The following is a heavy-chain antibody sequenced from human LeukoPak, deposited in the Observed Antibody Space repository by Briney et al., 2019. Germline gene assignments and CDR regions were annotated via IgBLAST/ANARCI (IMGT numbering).Heavy chain of an antibody. Sequence: GGSLRLSCAASGFTSSSFGMHWVRQAPGKGLEWVAGISYDGSSKYYADSVKGRFTISRDNSKNTLYLRMNSLRAEDTAVYYCAKVLDSSGYYYESGYWGQGTLVTVSS. CDR1: GFTSSSFG. D-gene: IGHD3-22*01. CDR2: ISYDGSSK. V-gene: IGHV3-30*18. J-gene: IGHJ4*02. CDR3: AKVLDSSGYYYESGY.